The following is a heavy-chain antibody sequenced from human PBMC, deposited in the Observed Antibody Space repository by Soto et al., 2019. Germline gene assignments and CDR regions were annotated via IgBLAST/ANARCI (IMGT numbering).Heavy chain of an antibody. J-gene: IGHJ4*02. CDR3: AKGYCSSTSCYTGDY. V-gene: IGHV3-23*01. Sequence: GGSLRLSCAASGFTFSSYAMSWVRQAPGKGLEWVSAISGSGGSTYYADSVKGRFTISRDNSKNTLYLQMNSLRAEDTAVYYCAKGYCSSTSCYTGDYWGQGSLVTVSS. CDR2: ISGSGGST. CDR1: GFTFSSYA. D-gene: IGHD2-2*02.